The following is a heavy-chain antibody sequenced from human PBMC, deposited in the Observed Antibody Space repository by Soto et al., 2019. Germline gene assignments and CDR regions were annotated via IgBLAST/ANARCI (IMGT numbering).Heavy chain of an antibody. CDR1: GGTFSSYT. CDR3: AREQVVAGGRAY. Sequence: QVQLVQSGAEVKKPGSSVKVSCKASGGTFSSYTIRWVRQAPGQGLEWMGRIIPSLGIANYAQKFHGRVTISADKSTSTGDMELRRLRSVDTAVDDWAREQVVAGGRAYWGQGTLVTVSS. J-gene: IGHJ4*02. D-gene: IGHD6-19*01. V-gene: IGHV1-69*08. CDR2: IIPSLGIA.